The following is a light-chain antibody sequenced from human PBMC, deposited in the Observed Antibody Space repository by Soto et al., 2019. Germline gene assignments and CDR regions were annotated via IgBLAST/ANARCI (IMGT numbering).Light chain of an antibody. CDR1: QSISSSY. CDR3: HQDSNLPWT. J-gene: IGKJ1*01. CDR2: GAS. Sequence: EVVLTQSPATVSWSAGERATLACRASQSISSSYLSWYQEKPGQAPRLLIYGASIRATGIPARFSGSGSGTAFTLTISSLQPEDFAVYYCHQDSNLPWTFGQGTKVDIK. V-gene: IGKV3D-7*01.